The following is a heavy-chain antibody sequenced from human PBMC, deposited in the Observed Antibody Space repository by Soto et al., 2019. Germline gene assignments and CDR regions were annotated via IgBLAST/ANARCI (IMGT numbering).Heavy chain of an antibody. CDR1: GGSISDYY. CDR2: IYTSGST. J-gene: IGHJ4*02. V-gene: IGHV4-4*07. CDR3: ARERREEIHDGYDIDY. D-gene: IGHD5-12*01. Sequence: QVQLQESGPGLVKPSETLSLTCTVSGGSISDYYWGWIRQPAGKGLEWIGRIYTSGSTDYNPSLKSPVTISIDTSKNQFALKVTSMTAADTAVYYCARERREEIHDGYDIDYWGQGTLVTVSS.